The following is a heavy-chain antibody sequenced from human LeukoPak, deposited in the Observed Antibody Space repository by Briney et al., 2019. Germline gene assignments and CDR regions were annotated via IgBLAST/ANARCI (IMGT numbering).Heavy chain of an antibody. V-gene: IGHV3-30-3*01. CDR1: GFTFSSYP. J-gene: IGHJ4*02. Sequence: GGSLRLSCAASGFTFSSYPIQWVRQAPGKGLDWVALISSDGSDKKYADSVKGRFTISRDNSKNTLYLQMHSLRVEDTAVYYCARDYPADYWGQGTLVTVSS. CDR3: ARDYPADY. CDR2: ISSDGSDK.